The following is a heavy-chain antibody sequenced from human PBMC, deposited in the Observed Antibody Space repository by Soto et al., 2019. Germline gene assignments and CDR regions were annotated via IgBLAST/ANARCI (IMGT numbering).Heavy chain of an antibody. Sequence: QVQLVQSGAEVKKPGSSVKVSCKTSGDPFNSYTISWVRQAPGRGLEWMGRIIPVFGMSNYAERFQGRVTITADEATSTAFMELSSLTPDDTVIYFCAKESGYYQGSGSYYYFAHWGQGTPVNASS. D-gene: IGHD3-10*01. CDR3: AKESGYYQGSGSYYYFAH. J-gene: IGHJ4*02. V-gene: IGHV1-69*02. CDR2: IIPVFGMS. CDR1: GDPFNSYT.